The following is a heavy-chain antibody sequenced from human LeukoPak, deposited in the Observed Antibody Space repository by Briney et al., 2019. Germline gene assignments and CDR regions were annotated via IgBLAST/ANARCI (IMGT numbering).Heavy chain of an antibody. D-gene: IGHD2-2*01. CDR2: IYYSGST. V-gene: IGHV4-31*03. Sequence: SQTLSLTCTVSGGSISSGGYSWSWIRQHPGKGLEWIGYIYYSGSTYYNPSLKSRVTISVDTSKNQFSLKLSSVTAADTAVYYCARSSVVPAANFDYWGQGTLVTVSS. J-gene: IGHJ4*02. CDR3: ARSSVVPAANFDY. CDR1: GGSISSGGYS.